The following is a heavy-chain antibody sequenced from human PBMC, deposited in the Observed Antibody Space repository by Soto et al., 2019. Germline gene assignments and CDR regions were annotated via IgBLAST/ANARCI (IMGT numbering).Heavy chain of an antibody. CDR3: ARHTYYYDSSGYSWFDP. D-gene: IGHD3-22*01. Sequence: SETLSLTCAVYGGSFSGYYWSWIRQPPGKGLEWIGGINHSGSTYYNPSLKSRVTISVDTSKNQFSLKLSSVTAADTAVYYCARHTYYYDSSGYSWFDPWGQGTLVTVSS. J-gene: IGHJ5*02. CDR2: INHSGST. V-gene: IGHV4-34*01. CDR1: GGSFSGYY.